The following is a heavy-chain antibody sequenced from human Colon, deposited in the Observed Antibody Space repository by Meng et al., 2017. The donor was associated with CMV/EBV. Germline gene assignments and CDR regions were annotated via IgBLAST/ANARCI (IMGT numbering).Heavy chain of an antibody. D-gene: IGHD1-1*01. CDR3: ARDQGSWNVLY. CDR2: FYSGNTT. J-gene: IGHJ4*02. CDR1: GLTLSSMY. Sequence: GGSLRLSCAGSGLTLSSMYMHWVRQAPGKGLEWVSVFYSGNTTDYADSLKGRFTVSRDNGGNSLYLQMNNLRAEDTAVYYCARDQGSWNVLYWGQGARVTVSS. V-gene: IGHV3-66*01.